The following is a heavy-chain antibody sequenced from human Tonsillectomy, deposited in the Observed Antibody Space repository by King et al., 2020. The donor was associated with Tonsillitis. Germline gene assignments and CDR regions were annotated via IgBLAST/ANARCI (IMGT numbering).Heavy chain of an antibody. J-gene: IGHJ3*02. D-gene: IGHD4-17*01. CDR1: GYTFSSFW. V-gene: IGHV5-51*01. Sequence: GQLVQSGAEVKKPGESLKISCKGSGYTFSSFWIAWVRQMPGKGLEWMGLIYPGDSDTRYRPSFQGQVTISVDKSINTAFLQWTSLKASDTAIYFCARLATTVTTRRPFDIWGQGTTVIVSS. CDR3: ARLATTVTTRRPFDI. CDR2: IYPGDSDT.